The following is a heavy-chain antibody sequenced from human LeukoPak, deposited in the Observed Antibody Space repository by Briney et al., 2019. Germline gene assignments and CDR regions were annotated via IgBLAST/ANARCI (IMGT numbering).Heavy chain of an antibody. CDR3: AKVISFAFDI. Sequence: ASVKVSCKASGYIFSSYGISWVRQAPGQGLEWMGWISGYNGKTNYAQKLQGRVTMTTDTSTSTAYMELRSLRSEDTAVYYCAKVISFAFDIWGQGTMVTVSS. CDR1: GYIFSSYG. CDR2: ISGYNGKT. V-gene: IGHV1-18*01. D-gene: IGHD3-10*01. J-gene: IGHJ3*02.